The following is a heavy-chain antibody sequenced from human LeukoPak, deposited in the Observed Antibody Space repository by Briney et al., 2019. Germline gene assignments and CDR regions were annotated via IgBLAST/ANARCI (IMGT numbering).Heavy chain of an antibody. D-gene: IGHD3-22*01. CDR2: IIPILGIA. CDR1: GGTFTSYA. Sequence: ASGKVSCKASGGTFTSYAISWVGQAPGQGLEWMGGIIPILGIANYAQKFQGRVTITADESTSTASMELSSLRSEATAVYSCARVDYYDSSGYYYFDSCGQGTLVTVSS. J-gene: IGHJ4*02. CDR3: ARVDYYDSSGYYYFDS. V-gene: IGHV1-69*10.